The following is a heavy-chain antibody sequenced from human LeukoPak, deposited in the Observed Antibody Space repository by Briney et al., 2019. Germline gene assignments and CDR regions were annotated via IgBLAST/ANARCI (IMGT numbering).Heavy chain of an antibody. Sequence: GSLRLSCTTSGFTFGDYAMSWVRQAPGKGLEWVSFIRRKAQGGTTEYAASVKGRFSSSRDDSKSIAYLQMNSLKTEDTTVYLCTRVTYYYDNSGYFYFDSGGQGSLVTVSS. CDR1: GFTFGDYA. J-gene: IGHJ4*02. CDR2: IRRKAQGGTT. D-gene: IGHD3-22*01. V-gene: IGHV3-49*04. CDR3: TRVTYYYDNSGYFYFDS.